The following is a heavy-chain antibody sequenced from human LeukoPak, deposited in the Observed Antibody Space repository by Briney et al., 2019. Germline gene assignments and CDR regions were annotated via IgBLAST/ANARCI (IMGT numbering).Heavy chain of an antibody. D-gene: IGHD1-26*01. V-gene: IGHV1-69*05. CDR1: GGTFSSYA. Sequence: SVKVSCNASGGTFSSYAISWVRQAPGQGLEWMGGIIPIFGTANYAQKFQGRVTITTDESTSTAYMELSSLRSEDTAVYYCARDEDRSGTSYYYYYYMDVWGKGTTVTVSS. CDR3: ARDEDRSGTSYYYYYYMDV. J-gene: IGHJ6*03. CDR2: IIPIFGTA.